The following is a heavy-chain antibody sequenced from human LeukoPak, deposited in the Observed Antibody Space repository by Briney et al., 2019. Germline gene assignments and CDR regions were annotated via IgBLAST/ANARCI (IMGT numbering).Heavy chain of an antibody. V-gene: IGHV3-7*01. CDR2: IDQDGSEK. CDR1: GFTFNSYC. CDR3: EREGPSRGYLNNWFDP. D-gene: IGHD2-15*01. J-gene: IGHJ5*02. Sequence: GGSLGLSCAASGFTFNSYCMTWVRQAPGKGLEWVANIDQDGSEKHYVDSVKGRFTISRDNAKSSLSMQMSSLRAEDTAVYYCEREGPSRGYLNNWFDPWGQGILVTVSS.